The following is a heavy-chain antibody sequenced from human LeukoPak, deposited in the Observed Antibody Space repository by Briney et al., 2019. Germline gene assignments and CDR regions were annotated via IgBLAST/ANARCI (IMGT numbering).Heavy chain of an antibody. Sequence: SETLSLTCAVYGESFSDYYWSWIRQPPGKGLEWIGEIHPSGSINYNPSLKSRVTISIDTSKNQFSLELSSVTATDTAVYYCARGRDNAKIHTWGQGTLVTVSS. CDR2: IHPSGSI. J-gene: IGHJ5*02. V-gene: IGHV4-34*01. D-gene: IGHD1-14*01. CDR1: GESFSDYY. CDR3: ARGRDNAKIHT.